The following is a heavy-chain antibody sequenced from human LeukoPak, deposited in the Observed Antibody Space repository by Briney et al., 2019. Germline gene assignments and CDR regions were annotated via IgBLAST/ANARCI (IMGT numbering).Heavy chain of an antibody. V-gene: IGHV1-69*13. D-gene: IGHD3-22*01. Sequence: GASVKVSCKASGGTFSSYAISWVRQAPGRGLEWMAGIIPIFGTANYAQKFQGRVTITADESTSTAYMELSSLRSEDTAVYYCARGDYYDSSGYYPRGIFDYWGQGTLVTVSS. J-gene: IGHJ4*02. CDR1: GGTFSSYA. CDR3: ARGDYYDSSGYYPRGIFDY. CDR2: IIPIFGTA.